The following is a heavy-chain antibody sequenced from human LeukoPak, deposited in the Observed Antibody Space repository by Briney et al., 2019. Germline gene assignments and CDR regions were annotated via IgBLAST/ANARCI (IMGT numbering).Heavy chain of an antibody. Sequence: GGSLRLSCAASGFTFSKYWMNWVRQAPGKGLDWVANIKEDGDEKKYVDSVKGRFTISRDNAKESLYLQMNSLRDGHTAVSYCARDGRGAGSPYNLFDNWGQGTLVIVSS. J-gene: IGHJ5*02. V-gene: IGHV3-7*01. CDR2: IKEDGDEK. CDR1: GFTFSKYW. CDR3: ARDGRGAGSPYNLFDN. D-gene: IGHD6-19*01.